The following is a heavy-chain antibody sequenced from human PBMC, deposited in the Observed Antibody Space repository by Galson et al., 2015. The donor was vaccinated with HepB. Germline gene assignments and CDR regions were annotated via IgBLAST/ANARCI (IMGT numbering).Heavy chain of an antibody. D-gene: IGHD6-13*01. CDR1: GFTFSSYG. CDR3: AKDFRGSIAAAGTGY. CDR2: IRYDGSNK. J-gene: IGHJ4*02. V-gene: IGHV3-30*02. Sequence: SLRLSCAASGFTFSSYGMHWVRQAPGKVLEWVAFIRYDGSNKYYADSVKGRFTISRDNSKNTLYLQMNSLRAEDTAVYYCAKDFRGSIAAAGTGYWGQGTLVTVSS.